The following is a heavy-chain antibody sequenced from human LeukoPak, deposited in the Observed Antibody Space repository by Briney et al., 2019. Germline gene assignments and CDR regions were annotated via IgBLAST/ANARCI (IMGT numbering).Heavy chain of an antibody. CDR1: GYTFTSYG. Sequence: ASVKVSFKASGYTFTSYGISWVRQAPGQGLEWMGWINPNSGGTKYAQKVQGRVTMTRDTSISTAYMELSRLRSDDTAVYYCARVSIAVAGFGMDVWGQGTTVTVSS. CDR3: ARVSIAVAGFGMDV. J-gene: IGHJ6*02. D-gene: IGHD6-19*01. CDR2: INPNSGGT. V-gene: IGHV1-2*02.